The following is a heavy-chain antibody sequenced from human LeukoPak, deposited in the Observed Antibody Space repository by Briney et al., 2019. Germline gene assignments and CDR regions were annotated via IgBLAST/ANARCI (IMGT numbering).Heavy chain of an antibody. Sequence: KPSETLSLTCTVSGGSINYYYWNWIRQPPGKGLEWIGYIHSSGNTRYNPSLRSRVTMSVETSKNQLSLRLSSVTAVDTAVYYCARVGRYCSGGSCYGENWFDPWGQGTLVTVSS. J-gene: IGHJ5*02. CDR2: IHSSGNT. V-gene: IGHV4-59*01. D-gene: IGHD2-15*01. CDR3: ARVGRYCSGGSCYGENWFDP. CDR1: GGSINYYY.